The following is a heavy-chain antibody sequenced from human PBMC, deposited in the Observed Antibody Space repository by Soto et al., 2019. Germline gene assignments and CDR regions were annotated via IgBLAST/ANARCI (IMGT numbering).Heavy chain of an antibody. J-gene: IGHJ6*02. CDR1: GFIFSDFG. CDR3: AKVSSDRGYYYFAMDV. CDR2: ISSDGSNT. D-gene: IGHD3-10*01. V-gene: IGHV3-30*18. Sequence: HPGGSLRLSCAASGFIFSDFGMHCVRQAPGKGLDWLAIISSDGSNTLYADSVEGRFTISRDNSKNMVYLQMNGLRPEDTAVYYCAKVSSDRGYYYFAMDVWGQGTTVTVSS.